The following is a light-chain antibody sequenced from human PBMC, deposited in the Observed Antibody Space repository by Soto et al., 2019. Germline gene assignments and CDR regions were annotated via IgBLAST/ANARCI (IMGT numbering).Light chain of an antibody. CDR1: QSIRNK. CDR3: QQYDSWPPT. CDR2: GAF. J-gene: IGKJ4*01. Sequence: EIVMAQSPATVSVSPGERATVSCRASQSIRNKLAWYQQRPGQAPTLLIYGAFTRATGVPATFRGSGSGTEFSLTINGLQSEDFALYWCQQYDSWPPTFGGGTKVDIK. V-gene: IGKV3-15*01.